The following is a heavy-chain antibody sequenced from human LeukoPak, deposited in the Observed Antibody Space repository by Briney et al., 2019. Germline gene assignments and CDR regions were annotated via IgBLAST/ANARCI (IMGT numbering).Heavy chain of an antibody. D-gene: IGHD3-16*02. CDR2: IKQDGSEK. V-gene: IGHV3-7*01. CDR3: ARSMITFGGVIVNGDAFDI. Sequence: PGGSLRLSCAASGFTFSSYWTSWVRQAPGKGLEWVANIKQDGSEKYYVDSVKGRFTISRDNAKNSLYLQMNSLRAEDTAVYHCARSMITFGGVIVNGDAFDIWGQGTMVTVSS. J-gene: IGHJ3*02. CDR1: GFTFSSYW.